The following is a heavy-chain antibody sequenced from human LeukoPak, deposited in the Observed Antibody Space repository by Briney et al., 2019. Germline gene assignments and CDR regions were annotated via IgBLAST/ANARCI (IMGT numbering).Heavy chain of an antibody. D-gene: IGHD2-21*01. Sequence: SRTLSLTCAISGDSVSSNSAAWNWIRQSPSRGLEWLGRTYYRSKWYNDYAVSVKSRITINPDTSKNQFSLQLNSVTPEDTAVYYCARDRGCGGDCGGERSGSNFDYWGQGTLVTVSS. CDR2: TYYRSKWYN. V-gene: IGHV6-1*01. J-gene: IGHJ4*02. CDR3: ARDRGCGGDCGGERSGSNFDY. CDR1: GDSVSSNSAA.